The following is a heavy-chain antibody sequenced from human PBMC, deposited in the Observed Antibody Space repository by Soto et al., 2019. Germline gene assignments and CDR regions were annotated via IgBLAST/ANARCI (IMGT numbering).Heavy chain of an antibody. D-gene: IGHD3-10*01. J-gene: IGHJ4*02. V-gene: IGHV3-74*01. CDR3: ARGGLSNSGTYSKDS. CDR2: IKTDGSST. CDR1: GFTFSNYW. Sequence: EVKLVESGGGLVQPGGSLRLSCAASGFTFSNYWMHWVRQGPGTGLVWVSRIKTDGSSTNYADSVKGRFTISRDNAKNTLYLEMNSLRAEDTAVYYCARGGLSNSGTYSKDSWGQGTLVTVAS.